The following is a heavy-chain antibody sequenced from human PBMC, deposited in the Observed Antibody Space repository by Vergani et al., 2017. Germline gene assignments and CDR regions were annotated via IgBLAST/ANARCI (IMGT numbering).Heavy chain of an antibody. CDR1: GFTFSSYA. CDR2: ISYDASNK. J-gene: IGHJ6*03. V-gene: IGHV3-30-3*01. CDR3: ARDGTRVPSRLYYYYMDV. Sequence: QVQLVESGGGVVQPGRSLRLSCAASGFTFSSYAMHWVRQAPGKGLEWVAVISYDASNKSYADSVKGRFTLSRDTSKNTLYLQMNSLRAEDTAVYYCARDGTRVPSRLYYYYMDVGGKGTTVTVSS. D-gene: IGHD1-26*01.